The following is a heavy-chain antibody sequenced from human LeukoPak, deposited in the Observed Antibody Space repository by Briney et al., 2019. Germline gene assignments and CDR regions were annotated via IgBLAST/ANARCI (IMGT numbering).Heavy chain of an antibody. V-gene: IGHV1-2*02. CDR3: ARGRVSVGDASGWSG. CDR1: GYTFTDYY. Sequence: ASVKVSCKASGYTFTDYYMHWVRQAPGQGLEWMGWFNPNSGGTKYAEKFQGRVTMTRDTSISTAYMELSSLSSDDTAAYYCARGRVSVGDASGWSGWGQGTLVTVSS. J-gene: IGHJ4*02. D-gene: IGHD6-19*01. CDR2: FNPNSGGT.